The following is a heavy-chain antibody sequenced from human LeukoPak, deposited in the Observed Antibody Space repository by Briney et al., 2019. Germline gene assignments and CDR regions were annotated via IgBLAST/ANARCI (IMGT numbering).Heavy chain of an antibody. J-gene: IGHJ4*02. V-gene: IGHV1-2*02. D-gene: IGHD6-19*01. CDR2: INLNSGGT. CDR1: GYTFTGYY. CDR3: ARAGYSSGWDFYY. Sequence: GASVKVSCKASGYTFTGYYMHWVRQAPGQGLEWMGWINLNSGGTNYAQKFQGRVTMTRDTSISTAYMELSRLRSGDTAVYYCARAGYSSGWDFYYWGQGTLVTVSS.